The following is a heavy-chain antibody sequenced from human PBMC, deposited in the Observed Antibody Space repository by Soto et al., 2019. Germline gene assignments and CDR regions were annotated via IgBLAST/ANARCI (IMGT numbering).Heavy chain of an antibody. CDR1: GGSMSSHF. Sequence: PSETLSLTCTVSGGSMSSHFWTWIRQPPGEGLERIGYIYHRGNTNYNPSLRGRLTISIENSKNQFSLKLSSVTAADTAVYYCARSIDPWGQGTLVTVSS. CDR3: ARSIDP. CDR2: IYHRGNT. V-gene: IGHV4-59*11. J-gene: IGHJ5*02.